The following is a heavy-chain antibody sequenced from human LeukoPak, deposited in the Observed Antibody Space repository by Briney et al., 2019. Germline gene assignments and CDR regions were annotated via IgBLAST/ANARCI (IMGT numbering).Heavy chain of an antibody. V-gene: IGHV4-34*01. J-gene: IGHJ4*02. Sequence: SETLSLTCAVYGGSFSGYYWSWIRQPPGKGLEWIGEINHSGSTNYNPSLKSRVTISVDTSKNQFSLKLSSVTAADTAVYYCARDSAAVAGTSFDYWGQGTLVTVSS. CDR1: GGSFSGYY. CDR3: ARDSAAVAGTSFDY. D-gene: IGHD6-19*01. CDR2: INHSGST.